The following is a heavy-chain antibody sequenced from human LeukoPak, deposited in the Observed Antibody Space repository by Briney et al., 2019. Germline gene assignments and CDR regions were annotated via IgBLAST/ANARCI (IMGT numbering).Heavy chain of an antibody. D-gene: IGHD4-17*01. CDR1: GYPISSGYY. V-gene: IGHV4-38-2*02. J-gene: IGHJ3*02. Sequence: PSETLSLTCAVSGYPISSGYYWGWIRQPPGKGLEWIGSIYHSGSTYYNPSLKSRVTISVDTSKNQFSLKLSSVTAADTAVYYCARDRRSYGDYAAFDIWGQGTMVTVSS. CDR2: IYHSGST. CDR3: ARDRRSYGDYAAFDI.